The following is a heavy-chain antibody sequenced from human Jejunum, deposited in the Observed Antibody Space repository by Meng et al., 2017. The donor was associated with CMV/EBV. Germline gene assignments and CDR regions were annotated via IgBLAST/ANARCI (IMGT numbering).Heavy chain of an antibody. CDR1: GDKFRSYG. J-gene: IGHJ4*02. D-gene: IGHD3-22*01. CDR2: ISGYNGNT. Sequence: QIQLVQSGAEMKKPGASVKVSCKVSGDKFRSYGINWVRQAPGQGLEWLGWISGYNGNTKYSQKFQGRVTFTRDTSASTAYMELSSLRSEDTAVYFCAIDPSGYYYKFWGQGTLVTVSS. V-gene: IGHV1-18*01. CDR3: AIDPSGYYYKF.